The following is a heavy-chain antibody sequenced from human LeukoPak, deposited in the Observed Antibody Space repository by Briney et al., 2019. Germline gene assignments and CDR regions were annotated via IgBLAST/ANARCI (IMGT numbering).Heavy chain of an antibody. D-gene: IGHD2-15*01. Sequence: GGSLRLSCAASGFTFSDYYMSWVRQTPGKGLEWVSHISSSSSSTKYADSVQGRFTISRDNSKSTLCLQMNSLRAEDTAVYYCAKQLGYCSDGSCYFPYWGQGTLVTVSS. CDR2: ISSSSSST. J-gene: IGHJ4*02. CDR3: AKQLGYCSDGSCYFPY. V-gene: IGHV3-11*03. CDR1: GFTFSDYY.